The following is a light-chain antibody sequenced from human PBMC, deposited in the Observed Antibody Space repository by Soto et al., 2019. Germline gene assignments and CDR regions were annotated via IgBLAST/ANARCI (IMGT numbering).Light chain of an antibody. V-gene: IGKV3-20*01. Sequence: EIVLTQSPGTLSLSPGERATLSCRASQSVSNNYIAWYQQKPGQPPRLLLYGASSRATGIPDRFSGSGSGTDFTPAISRLEPEDFAVYYCQEYGSSRTFGLGTKVEIK. CDR1: QSVSNNY. J-gene: IGKJ1*01. CDR3: QEYGSSRT. CDR2: GAS.